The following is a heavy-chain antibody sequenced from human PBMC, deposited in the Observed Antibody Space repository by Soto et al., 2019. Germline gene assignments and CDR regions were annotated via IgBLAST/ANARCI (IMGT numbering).Heavy chain of an antibody. J-gene: IGHJ6*04. Sequence: QVQLVQSGAEVKKPGASVKVSCKASGYTFTSYDINWVRQATGPGLEWMGWMNPNSGNTGYSQKFQGRVTRTRNTSLTTSYMELSSLRSEDTAVYYCEREITTRGLYFWGKVTTVTVAS. CDR3: EREITTRGLYF. V-gene: IGHV1-8*01. CDR2: MNPNSGNT. CDR1: GYTFTSYD. D-gene: IGHD1-1*01.